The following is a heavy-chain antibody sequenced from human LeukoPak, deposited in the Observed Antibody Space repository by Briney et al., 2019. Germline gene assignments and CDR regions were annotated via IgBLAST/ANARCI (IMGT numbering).Heavy chain of an antibody. CDR2: ISAYNGNT. V-gene: IGHV1-18*01. D-gene: IGHD2-21*01. CDR1: GYTFTSYG. Sequence: ASVKVSCKASGYTFTSYGSSWVRQAPGQGREWMGWISAYNGNTNYAQKLQGRVTMTTDTSTSKAYMELRSLRSDDTAVYYCARDGEAPPAPLYWGQGTLVTVSS. J-gene: IGHJ4*02. CDR3: ARDGEAPPAPLY.